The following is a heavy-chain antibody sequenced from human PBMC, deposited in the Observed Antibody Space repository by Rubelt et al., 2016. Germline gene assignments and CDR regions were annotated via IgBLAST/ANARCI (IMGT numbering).Heavy chain of an antibody. V-gene: IGHV1-18*01. CDR3: ARDVGGNSVLYYFDY. Sequence: QVQLVQSGAEVKKPGASVKVSCKASGYTFTSYGISWVRQAPGQGLEWMGWISAYNGNTNYAQKIQGRAPMTPGTSTSTAYMELRSLRSDDTAVYYCARDVGGNSVLYYFDYWGQGTLVTVSS. CDR2: ISAYNGNT. J-gene: IGHJ4*02. CDR1: GYTFTSYG. D-gene: IGHD4-23*01.